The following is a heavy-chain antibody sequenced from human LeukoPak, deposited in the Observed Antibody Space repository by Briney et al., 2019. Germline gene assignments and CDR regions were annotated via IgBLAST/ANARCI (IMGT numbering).Heavy chain of an antibody. J-gene: IGHJ4*02. D-gene: IGHD1-26*01. CDR2: INHSGST. Sequence: PSETLSLTCAVYGGSVSGYYWSWIRQPPGKGLEWIGEINHSGSTNYNPSLKSRVTISVDTSKNQFSLKLSSVTAADTAVYYCARGLIVGATPFDYWGQGTLVTVSS. CDR1: GGSVSGYY. CDR3: ARGLIVGATPFDY. V-gene: IGHV4-34*01.